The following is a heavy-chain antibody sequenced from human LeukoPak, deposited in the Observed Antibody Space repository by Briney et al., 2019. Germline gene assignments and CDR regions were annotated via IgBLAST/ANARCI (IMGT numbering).Heavy chain of an antibody. Sequence: SGPTPVKPTQTLTLTCSFSGFSLSSDEVGVAWIRQSPGKALEWLGIIYWDDDRRYSPSLKTRLTITKDTSKNHVVLTMTNMDPVDTATYFCAHRRAGYNLVFDHWGQGTLVTASS. J-gene: IGHJ4*02. CDR2: IYWDDDR. D-gene: IGHD5-24*01. CDR1: GFSLSSDEVG. V-gene: IGHV2-5*02. CDR3: AHRRAGYNLVFDH.